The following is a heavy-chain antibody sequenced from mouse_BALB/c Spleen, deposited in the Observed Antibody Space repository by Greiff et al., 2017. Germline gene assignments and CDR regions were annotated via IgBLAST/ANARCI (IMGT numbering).Heavy chain of an antibody. CDR2: ISYDGSN. Sequence: ESGPSLVKPSQTLSLTCSVTGDSITSGYYWNWIRQFPGNKLEWMGYISYDGSNNYNPSLKNRISITRDTSKNQFFLKLNSVTTEDTATYYCARGYGLYYFDYWGQGTTLTVSS. V-gene: IGHV3-6*02. J-gene: IGHJ2*01. CDR1: GDSITSGYY. D-gene: IGHD2-10*02. CDR3: ARGYGLYYFDY.